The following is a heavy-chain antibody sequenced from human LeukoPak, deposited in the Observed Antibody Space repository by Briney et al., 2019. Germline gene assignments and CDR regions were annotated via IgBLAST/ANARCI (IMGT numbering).Heavy chain of an antibody. CDR1: GGSITSGTFF. CDR3: ARGNLWDYRRYYYYMDV. D-gene: IGHD4-11*01. V-gene: IGHV4-39*07. CDR2: INHRGST. J-gene: IGHJ6*03. Sequence: PSETLSLTCRVSGGSITSGTFFWGWIRQPPGKGLEWIGEINHRGSTNYNPSLKSRVTISVDTSKNQFFLRLNSVTAADTAVYYCARGNLWDYRRYYYYMDVWGKGTTATVSS.